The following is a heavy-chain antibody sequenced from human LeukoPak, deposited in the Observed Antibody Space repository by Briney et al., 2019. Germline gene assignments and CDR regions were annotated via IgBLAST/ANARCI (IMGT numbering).Heavy chain of an antibody. CDR1: GFTFTTYW. Sequence: GGSLRLSCAASGFTFTTYWMSWVRQAPGKGLEWVANIKQDGTEKYYVDSVKGRFTISRDNAKNSLYLQMNSLRAEDTAVYYCAKVARVSDYYYYYMDVWGKGTTVTVSS. J-gene: IGHJ6*03. CDR3: AKVARVSDYYYYYMDV. CDR2: IKQDGTEK. D-gene: IGHD3-3*01. V-gene: IGHV3-7*03.